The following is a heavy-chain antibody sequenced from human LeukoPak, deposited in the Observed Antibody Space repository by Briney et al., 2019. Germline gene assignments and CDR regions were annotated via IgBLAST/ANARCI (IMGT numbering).Heavy chain of an antibody. CDR3: ARGLYYDFWSSYYYYYMDV. CDR1: GGSFSGYY. D-gene: IGHD3-3*01. CDR2: INHSGST. Sequence: SETLSLTCAVYGGSFSGYYWSWLRQPPGKGLEWIGEINHSGSTNYNPSLKSRVTISVDTSKNQFSLKLSSVTAADTAVYYCARGLYYDFWSSYYYYYMDVWGKGTTVTVSS. J-gene: IGHJ6*03. V-gene: IGHV4-34*01.